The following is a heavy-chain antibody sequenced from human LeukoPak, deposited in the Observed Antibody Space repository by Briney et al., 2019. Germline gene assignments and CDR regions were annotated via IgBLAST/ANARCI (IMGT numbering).Heavy chain of an antibody. Sequence: TSETLSLTCTVSGGSISSYYWSWIRQPPGKGLEWIGYIYYSGSTNYNPSLKSRVTISVDTSKNQFSLKLSSVTAADTAVYYCARAGPTVTYYYYYYMDVWGKGTTVTVSS. CDR3: ARAGPTVTYYYYYYMDV. V-gene: IGHV4-59*01. J-gene: IGHJ6*03. CDR2: IYYSGST. CDR1: GGSISSYY. D-gene: IGHD4-17*01.